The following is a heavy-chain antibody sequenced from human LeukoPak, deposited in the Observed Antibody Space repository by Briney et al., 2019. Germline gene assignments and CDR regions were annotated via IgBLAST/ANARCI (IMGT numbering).Heavy chain of an antibody. Sequence: GGSLRLSCAASGFTFSSYGMHWVRQAPGKGLEWVAFIRYDGSNKYYADSVKGRFTISRDNAKNSLYLQMNSLRAEDTAVYYCATTPLWFGELSRTYYFDYWGQGTLVTVSS. CDR3: ATTPLWFGELSRTYYFDY. CDR2: IRYDGSNK. CDR1: GFTFSSYG. J-gene: IGHJ4*02. D-gene: IGHD3-10*01. V-gene: IGHV3-30*02.